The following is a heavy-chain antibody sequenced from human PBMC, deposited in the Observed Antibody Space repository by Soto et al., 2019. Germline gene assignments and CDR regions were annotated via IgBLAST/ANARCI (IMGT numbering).Heavy chain of an antibody. D-gene: IGHD7-27*01. CDR2: IYWDDDE. CDR3: AHFPGEVPPDAFDV. Sequence: QITLKESGPTLVKPTQTLTLTCTFSGFSLSTSGVGVAWIRQPPGKALEWLALIYWDDDERYSPSLKSRLTITKDTSKNQVVLTMTNMDPVDTATYYCAHFPGEVPPDAFDVWGQGTMVTVSS. V-gene: IGHV2-5*02. CDR1: GFSLSTSGVG. J-gene: IGHJ3*01.